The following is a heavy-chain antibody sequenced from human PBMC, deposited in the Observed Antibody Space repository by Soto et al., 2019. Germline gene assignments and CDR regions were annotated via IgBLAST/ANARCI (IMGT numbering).Heavy chain of an antibody. CDR3: ARELRFLEWTRYYYYGMDV. D-gene: IGHD3-3*01. Sequence: SVTVSCKASGGTFSSYAISWVRQAPGQGLEWMGGIIPIFGTANYAQKFQGRVTITADESTSTAYMELSSLRSEDTAVYYCARELRFLEWTRYYYYGMDVWGQGTTVTVSS. J-gene: IGHJ6*02. CDR2: IIPIFGTA. V-gene: IGHV1-69*13. CDR1: GGTFSSYA.